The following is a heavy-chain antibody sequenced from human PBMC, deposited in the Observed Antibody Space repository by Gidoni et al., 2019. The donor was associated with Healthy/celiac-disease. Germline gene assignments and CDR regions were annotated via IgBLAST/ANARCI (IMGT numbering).Heavy chain of an antibody. CDR1: GGSFSGYY. Sequence: QVQLQQWGAGLLKPSETLSLTCAVYGGSFSGYYWSWIRQPPGKGLEWIGEINHSGSTNYNPSLKSRVTISVDTSKNQFSLKLSSVTAADTAVYYCARGGNNRGAPNKQNVDYWGQGTLVTVSS. J-gene: IGHJ4*02. V-gene: IGHV4-34*01. D-gene: IGHD3-10*01. CDR3: ARGGNNRGAPNKQNVDY. CDR2: INHSGST.